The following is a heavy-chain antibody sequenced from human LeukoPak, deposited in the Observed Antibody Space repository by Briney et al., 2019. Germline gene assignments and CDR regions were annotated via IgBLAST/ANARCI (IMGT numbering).Heavy chain of an antibody. CDR1: GFTVSSNY. V-gene: IGHV3-53*01. Sequence: GGSLRLSCAASGFTVSSNYMSWVRQAPGKRLEWVSVNYSSGSTYYADSVKGRFTISRDNSKNTLYLQMNSLRAEDTAVYYCAKSLLGNYYDSSGYRASAFDIWGQGTMVTVSS. CDR3: AKSLLGNYYDSSGYRASAFDI. J-gene: IGHJ3*02. CDR2: NYSSGST. D-gene: IGHD3-22*01.